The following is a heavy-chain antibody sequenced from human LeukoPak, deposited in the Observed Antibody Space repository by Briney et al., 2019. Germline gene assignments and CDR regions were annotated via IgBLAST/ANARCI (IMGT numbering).Heavy chain of an antibody. J-gene: IGHJ3*02. CDR1: GFTLSSNY. V-gene: IGHV3-66*02. D-gene: IGHD5-18*01. Sequence: GGSLRLSCAASGFTLSSNYMSWVRQAPGKGLEWVSVIYSGGSRYYGDSVKGRFTISRDNSKNTLYLQMNSLRAEDTAVYYCAREFGYSYGHDDAFDIWGQGTMVTVSS. CDR3: AREFGYSYGHDDAFDI. CDR2: IYSGGSR.